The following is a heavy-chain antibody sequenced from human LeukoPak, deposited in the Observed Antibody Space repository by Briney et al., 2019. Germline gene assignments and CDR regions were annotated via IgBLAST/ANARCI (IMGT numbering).Heavy chain of an antibody. D-gene: IGHD5-18*01. CDR1: GFTFSSYA. J-gene: IGHJ4*02. V-gene: IGHV3-23*01. CDR3: AKDLVGDTAMVSGEFDY. Sequence: AGGSLRLSCAASGFTFSSYAMSWVRQAPGKGLEWVPAISGSGGSTYYADSVKGRFTISRDNSKNTLYLQMNSLRAEDTAVYYCAKDLVGDTAMVSGEFDYWGQGTLVTVSS. CDR2: ISGSGGST.